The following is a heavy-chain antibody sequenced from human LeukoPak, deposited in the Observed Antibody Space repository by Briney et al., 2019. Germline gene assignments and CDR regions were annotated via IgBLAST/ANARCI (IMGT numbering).Heavy chain of an antibody. CDR1: GFTFSRFW. CDR2: IKQGGSEI. Sequence: GGSLRLSCSASGFTFSRFWMSWVRQAPGKGLEYVALIKQGGSEIYHMDSVKGRLTISRDNSKNTLYLQMDSLRAEDTAVYYCAKVGIRISLIVVVFTTADDWYFDLWGRGTLVTVSS. J-gene: IGHJ2*01. V-gene: IGHV3-7*05. CDR3: AKVGIRISLIVVVFTTADDWYFDL. D-gene: IGHD3-22*01.